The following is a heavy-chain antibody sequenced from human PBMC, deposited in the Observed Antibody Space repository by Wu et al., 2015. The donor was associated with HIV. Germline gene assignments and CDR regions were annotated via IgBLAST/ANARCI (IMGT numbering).Heavy chain of an antibody. CDR1: GYTFTSYG. Sequence: QVQLVQSGAEVKKPGASVKVSCKASGYTFTSYGISWVRQAPGQGLEWMGWISPNRGGTKYAQKFQGRVTMTRDTSISTVYMEVAGLRSDDTAVYYCARGSFCGNNCYSYLDSWGQGTLIIVSS. J-gene: IGHJ4*02. CDR2: ISPNRGGT. V-gene: IGHV1-2*02. D-gene: IGHD3-16*02. CDR3: ARGSFCGNNCYSYLDS.